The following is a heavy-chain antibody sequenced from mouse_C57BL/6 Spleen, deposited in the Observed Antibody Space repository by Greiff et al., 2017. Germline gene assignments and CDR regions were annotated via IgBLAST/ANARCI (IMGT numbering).Heavy chain of an antibody. Sequence: QVQLQQSGAELVRPGTSVTVSCKASGYAFTNYLIEWVKQRPGQGLEWIGVINPGSGGTNYNEKFKGKATLTADKSSSTAYMQLSSLTSEDSAVYFCARGGYYGFFDYWGQGTTLTVSS. CDR3: ARGGYYGFFDY. J-gene: IGHJ2*01. V-gene: IGHV1-54*01. D-gene: IGHD1-1*01. CDR2: INPGSGGT. CDR1: GYAFTNYL.